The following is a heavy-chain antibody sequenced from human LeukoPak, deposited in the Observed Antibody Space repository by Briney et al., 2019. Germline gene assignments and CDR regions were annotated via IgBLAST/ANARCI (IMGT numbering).Heavy chain of an antibody. V-gene: IGHV3-9*01. CDR2: ISWNSGSI. CDR3: AKDKGYCSGGSCEGYFDY. D-gene: IGHD2-15*01. CDR1: GFTFDDYA. Sequence: GGSLRLSCAASGFTFDDYAMHWVRQAPGKGLEWVSGISWNSGSIGYADSVKGRFTISRDNAKNSLYLRMNSLRAEDTALYYCAKDKGYCSGGSCEGYFDYWGQGTLVTVSS. J-gene: IGHJ4*02.